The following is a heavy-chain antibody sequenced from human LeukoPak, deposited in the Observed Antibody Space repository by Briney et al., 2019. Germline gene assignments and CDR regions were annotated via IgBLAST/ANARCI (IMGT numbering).Heavy chain of an antibody. CDR1: GGSFSGYY. CDR2: INHSGST. D-gene: IGHD3-9*01. CDR3: ARGRTLLTGYYKYYYYYYGMDV. Sequence: SETLSLTCAVYGGSFSGYYWSWIRQPPGKGLEWIGEINHSGSTNYNPSLKSRVTISVDTSKNQFSLKLSSVTAADTAVYYCARGRTLLTGYYKYYYYYYGMDVWGQGTTVTVFS. V-gene: IGHV4-34*01. J-gene: IGHJ6*02.